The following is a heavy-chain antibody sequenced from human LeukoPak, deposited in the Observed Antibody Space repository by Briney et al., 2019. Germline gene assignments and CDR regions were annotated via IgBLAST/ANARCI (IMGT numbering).Heavy chain of an antibody. V-gene: IGHV3-49*03. D-gene: IGHD6-19*01. Sequence: GGSLRLSCTAPGFTFGGYLMSWFRQAPGKGLEWIGFISGGTTEYAASVKGRFTISRDDSTSIAYLQMNSLTTEDTAVYYCSRGSGWLSVYWGQGTLVTVSS. J-gene: IGHJ4*02. CDR1: GFTFGGYL. CDR3: SRGSGWLSVY. CDR2: ISGGTT.